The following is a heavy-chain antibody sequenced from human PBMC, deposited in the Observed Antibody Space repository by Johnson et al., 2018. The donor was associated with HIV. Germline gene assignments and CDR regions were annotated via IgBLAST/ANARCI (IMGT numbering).Heavy chain of an antibody. D-gene: IGHD6-19*01. CDR2: IYSGGST. J-gene: IGHJ3*02. CDR3: ARGIAVSNWVDI. Sequence: EVQLVESGGGLVQPGGSLRLSCGASAFTFSSNDMKWVRQAPGKGLEWVSVIYSGGSTYYADSVKGRFTISRDSSKNTLYLQMNSLRAEDTAVYYCARGIAVSNWVDIWGQGTMVTVSS. CDR1: AFTFSSND. V-gene: IGHV3-66*02.